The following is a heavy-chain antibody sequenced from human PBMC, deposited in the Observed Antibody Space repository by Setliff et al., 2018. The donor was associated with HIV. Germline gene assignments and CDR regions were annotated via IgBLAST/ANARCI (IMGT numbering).Heavy chain of an antibody. J-gene: IGHJ6*03. V-gene: IGHV1-69*05. CDR3: ALGYNAWKVPYYYYYYMDV. CDR1: GGTFSSYA. Sequence: SVKVSCKASGGTFSSYAISWVRQAPGQGLEWMGGIIPIFGTANYAQKFQGRVTITTDESTSTAYMELSSLRSEDTAVYYCALGYNAWKVPYYYYYYMDVWGKGTTVTVSS. CDR2: IIPIFGTA. D-gene: IGHD5-12*01.